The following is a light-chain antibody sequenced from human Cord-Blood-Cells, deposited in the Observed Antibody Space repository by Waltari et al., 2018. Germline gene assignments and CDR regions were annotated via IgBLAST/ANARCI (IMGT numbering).Light chain of an antibody. CDR1: NIGRKR. J-gene: IGLJ3*02. Sequence: SYVLTQPPSVSVAPGQTARITCGGNNIGRKRVHWYQQKPGQAPVLVIYYDSDRPAGITERFSGSNSGNTATLTISRVEAGDEADYYCQVWDSSSDHPWVFGGGTKLTVL. CDR2: YDS. CDR3: QVWDSSSDHPWV. V-gene: IGLV3-21*04.